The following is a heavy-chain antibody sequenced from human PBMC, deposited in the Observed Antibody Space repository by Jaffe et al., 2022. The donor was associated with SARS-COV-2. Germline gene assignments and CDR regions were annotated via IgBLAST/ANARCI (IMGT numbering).Heavy chain of an antibody. V-gene: IGHV3-30*18. J-gene: IGHJ1*01. CDR2: ISYDGSNK. CDR3: AKPVHIRPDSSGYYFGWEAEYFQH. Sequence: QVQLVESGGGVVQPGRSLRLSCAASGFTFSSYGMHWVRQAPGKGLEWVAVISYDGSNKYYADSVKGRFTISRDNSKNTLYLQMNSLRAEDTAVYYCAKPVHIRPDSSGYYFGWEAEYFQHWGQGTLVTVSS. D-gene: IGHD3-22*01. CDR1: GFTFSSYG.